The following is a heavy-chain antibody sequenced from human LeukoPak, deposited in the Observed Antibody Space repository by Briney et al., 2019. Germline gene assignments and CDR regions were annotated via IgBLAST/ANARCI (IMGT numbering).Heavy chain of an antibody. Sequence: SGPTLMKPTETLILTCTVSGFSLSNAKLGVSWIRQPPGKALEWLAHIFSNYEKSYSTSLKSRLTISKDTSKSQVVLTMTIMDPDDTATYYCARIGLSGQDWFDPWGQGTLVTVSS. D-gene: IGHD2-15*01. CDR1: GFSLSNAKLG. V-gene: IGHV2-26*01. CDR3: ARIGLSGQDWFDP. CDR2: IFSNYEK. J-gene: IGHJ5*02.